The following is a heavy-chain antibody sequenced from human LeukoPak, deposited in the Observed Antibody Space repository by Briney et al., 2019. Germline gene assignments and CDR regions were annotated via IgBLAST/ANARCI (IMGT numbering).Heavy chain of an antibody. J-gene: IGHJ3*02. CDR3: ARFYGGSALDN. D-gene: IGHD3-16*01. V-gene: IGHV3-74*01. CDR1: GFTFSAYW. Sequence: QPGGSLRLSCAASGFTFSAYWMHWVRQAPGKGLVWVSRINSDGFSIAYADSVKGRFTISRDNAKNTLYLHMNSLRAEDTAVYYCARFYGGSALDNWGQGTMVTVSS. CDR2: INSDGFSI.